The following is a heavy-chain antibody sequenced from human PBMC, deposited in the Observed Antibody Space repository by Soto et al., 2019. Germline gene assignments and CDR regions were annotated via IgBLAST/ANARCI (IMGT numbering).Heavy chain of an antibody. CDR1: GYTFTSYG. CDR2: ISAYNGNT. Sequence: GASVKCSWKASGYTFTSYGISWARQAPGQGLDWMGWISAYNGNTNYAQKLQGRVTMTTDTSTSTAYMELRSLRSEDTDLYYCARVKAAAGIYYYYRGMDVWGQGTTVTVSS. D-gene: IGHD6-13*01. V-gene: IGHV1-18*04. CDR3: ARVKAAAGIYYYYRGMDV. J-gene: IGHJ6*02.